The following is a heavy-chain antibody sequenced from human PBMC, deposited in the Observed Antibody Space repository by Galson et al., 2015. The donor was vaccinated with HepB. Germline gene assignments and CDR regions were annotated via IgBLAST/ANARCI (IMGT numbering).Heavy chain of an antibody. CDR3: ARGRGDPRNSAAWFDLDY. CDR1: GFIVSSRY. J-gene: IGHJ4*02. Sequence: SLRLSCATSGFIVSSRYMNWVRQAPGKGLEWVPVIQAGGTTLYADSVKGRFTISRDDSKNTLHLQMISLRAEDTAVYYCARGRGDPRNSAAWFDLDYWGQGALVTVSS. D-gene: IGHD3-10*01. CDR2: IQAGGTT. V-gene: IGHV3-66*01.